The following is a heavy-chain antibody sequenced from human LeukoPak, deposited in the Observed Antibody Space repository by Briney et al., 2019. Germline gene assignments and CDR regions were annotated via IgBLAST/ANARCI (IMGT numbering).Heavy chain of an antibody. CDR2: IIPIFGTA. CDR1: GGTFSSYA. D-gene: IGHD5-18*01. CDR3: ARDSDFRGYSYGYGENAFDI. Sequence: SVKVSCKASGGTFSSYAISWVRQAPGQGLEWMGRIIPIFGTANYAQKFQGRATITTDESTSTAYMELSSLRSEDTAVYYCARDSDFRGYSYGYGENAFDIWGQGTVVTVSS. J-gene: IGHJ3*02. V-gene: IGHV1-69*05.